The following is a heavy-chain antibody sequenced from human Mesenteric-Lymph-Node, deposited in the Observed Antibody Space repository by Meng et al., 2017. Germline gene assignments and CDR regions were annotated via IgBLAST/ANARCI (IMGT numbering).Heavy chain of an antibody. Sequence: SETLSLTCAAYGGSFSGYYWSWIRQPPGKGLEWIGEINHSGSTNYNPSLKSRVTISGDTSKNQFSLKLSSVTAADTAVYYCARRDVGVQLWFVYYYYGMDVWGQGTTVTVSS. J-gene: IGHJ6*02. CDR2: INHSGST. V-gene: IGHV4-34*01. D-gene: IGHD5-18*01. CDR1: GGSFSGYY. CDR3: ARRDVGVQLWFVYYYYGMDV.